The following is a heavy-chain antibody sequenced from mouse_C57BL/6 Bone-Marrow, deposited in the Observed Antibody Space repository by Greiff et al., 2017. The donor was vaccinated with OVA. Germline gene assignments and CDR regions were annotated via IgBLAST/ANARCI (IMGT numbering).Heavy chain of an antibody. CDR1: GFTFSSYA. Sequence: DVHLVESGGGLVKPGGSLKLSCAASGFTFSSYAMSWVRQTPEKRLEWVATISDGGSYTYYPDNVKGRFTISRDNAKNNLYLQMSHLKSEDTAMYYCARELGYDYDWFAYWGQGTLVTVSA. D-gene: IGHD2-4*01. CDR2: ISDGGSYT. V-gene: IGHV5-4*01. CDR3: ARELGYDYDWFAY. J-gene: IGHJ3*01.